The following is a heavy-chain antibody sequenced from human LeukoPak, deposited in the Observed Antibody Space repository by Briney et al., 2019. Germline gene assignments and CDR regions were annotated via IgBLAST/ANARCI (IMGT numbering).Heavy chain of an antibody. Sequence: GESLKISCQGSGYSFTTYWIGWVRPMPGKGLEWMGIIYPGDSDTRYSPSFQGQVTISADKSISTAYLQWSGLKASDTALYYCARRRALLLGMDVWGQGTTVTVSS. CDR3: ARRRALLLGMDV. CDR2: IYPGDSDT. CDR1: GYSFTTYW. V-gene: IGHV5-51*01. D-gene: IGHD2-21*02. J-gene: IGHJ6*02.